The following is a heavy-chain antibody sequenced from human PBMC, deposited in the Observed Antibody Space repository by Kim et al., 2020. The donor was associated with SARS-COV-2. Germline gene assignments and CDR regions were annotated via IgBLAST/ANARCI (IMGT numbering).Heavy chain of an antibody. V-gene: IGHV3-30*18. CDR3: AKDEGGGTAVSFYFGF. CDR1: GFIFSSYG. D-gene: IGHD3-16*02. Sequence: GGSLRLSCAASGFIFSSYGMHWVRQAPGKGLEWVAVITSDGSNTYYADSVKGRFTISRDNSKNTLYLQMNSLRAEDTAVYYCAKDEGGGTAVSFYFGFSGPGTLVTVSP. J-gene: IGHJ4*03. CDR2: ITSDGSNT.